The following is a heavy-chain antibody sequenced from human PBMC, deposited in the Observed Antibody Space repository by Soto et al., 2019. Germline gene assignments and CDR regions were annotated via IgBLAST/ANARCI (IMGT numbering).Heavy chain of an antibody. CDR1: GFTFSSYE. CDR3: ARGAQGVVPNPYNWFDP. D-gene: IGHD3-3*01. Sequence: EVQLVEAGGGLVQPGGSLRLSCAASGFTFSSYEMNWVRHAPGKGLEWVSYISSSGSSIYYADSVKGRFTISRDNAKNSLYLQMNSLRAEDTAVYYCARGAQGVVPNPYNWFDPWGQGTLVTVSS. J-gene: IGHJ5*02. CDR2: ISSSGSSI. V-gene: IGHV3-48*03.